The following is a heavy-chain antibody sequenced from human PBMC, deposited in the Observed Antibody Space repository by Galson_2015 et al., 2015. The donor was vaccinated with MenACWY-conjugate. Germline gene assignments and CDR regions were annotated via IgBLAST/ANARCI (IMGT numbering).Heavy chain of an antibody. CDR3: ARVVGYYISEYFQH. CDR1: GFTFSSYW. D-gene: IGHD3-3*01. CDR2: IHSDGSST. J-gene: IGHJ1*01. Sequence: SLRLSCAAYGFTFSSYWLHWVRHAPGKGLVWVSRIHSDGSSTSYADSVKGRFPISRDNAKNTLYLQMNSLRAEDTAVYYSARVVGYYISEYFQHWDQGTLVTVSS. V-gene: IGHV3-74*01.